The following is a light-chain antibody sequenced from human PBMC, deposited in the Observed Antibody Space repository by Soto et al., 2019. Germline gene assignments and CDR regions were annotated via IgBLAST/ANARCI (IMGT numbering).Light chain of an antibody. V-gene: IGLV2-8*01. CDR1: SSDVGRYNY. J-gene: IGLJ2*01. CDR2: EVT. CDR3: GSYAGSNIMI. Sequence: QSALTQSPSASGSPGQSVTISCTGTSSDVGRYNYVSWYQQHPGKAPKLMIYEVTKRPSGVPDRFSGSKSGNTASLTVSGLQAEDEATYFCGSYAGSNIMIFGGGTKLTVL.